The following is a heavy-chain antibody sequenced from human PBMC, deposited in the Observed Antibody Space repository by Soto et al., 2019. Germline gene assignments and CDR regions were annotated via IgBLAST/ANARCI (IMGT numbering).Heavy chain of an antibody. J-gene: IGHJ3*02. CDR3: AKDLDPITIFGVVTLSGSAFDI. CDR1: GFTFSSYA. D-gene: IGHD3-3*01. CDR2: ISGSGGST. V-gene: IGHV3-23*01. Sequence: GGSLRLSCAASGFTFSSYAMSWVRQAPGKGLEWVSAISGSGGSTYYADSVKGRFTISRDNSKNTLYLQMNSLRAEDTAVYYCAKDLDPITIFGVVTLSGSAFDIWGQGTMVTVSS.